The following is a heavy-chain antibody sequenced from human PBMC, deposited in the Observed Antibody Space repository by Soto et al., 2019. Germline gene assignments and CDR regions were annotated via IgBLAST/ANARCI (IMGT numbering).Heavy chain of an antibody. CDR1: GFTFSSYW. J-gene: IGHJ5*02. CDR3: AREGGYCSSTSCQPPGWFDP. Sequence: GGSLRLSCAASGFTFSSYWMHWVRQAPGKGLVWVSRINSDGSSTSYADSVKGRFTISRDNAKNTLYLQMNSLRAEDTAVYYCAREGGYCSSTSCQPPGWFDPWGQGTLVTVSS. CDR2: INSDGSST. D-gene: IGHD2-2*01. V-gene: IGHV3-74*01.